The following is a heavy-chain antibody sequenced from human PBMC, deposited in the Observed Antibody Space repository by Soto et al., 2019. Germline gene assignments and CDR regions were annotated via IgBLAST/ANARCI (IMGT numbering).Heavy chain of an antibody. V-gene: IGHV1-69*13. D-gene: IGHD3-3*01. Sequence: ASVKVSCKASGGTFSSYAISWVRQAPGQGLEWMGGIIPIFGTANYAQKFQGRVTITADESTSTAYMELSSLRSEDTAVYYCARAMYYDFWSGYYYYYYYGMDVWGQGTTVTVSS. CDR2: IIPIFGTA. J-gene: IGHJ6*02. CDR3: ARAMYYDFWSGYYYYYYYGMDV. CDR1: GGTFSSYA.